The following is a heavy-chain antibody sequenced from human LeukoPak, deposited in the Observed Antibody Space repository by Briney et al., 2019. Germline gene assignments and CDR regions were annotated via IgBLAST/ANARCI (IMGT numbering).Heavy chain of an antibody. J-gene: IGHJ5*02. D-gene: IGHD3-22*01. CDR3: ATLNDYYDSSGYPRFGP. Sequence: SETLSLTCTVSGGSISSSSYYWGWIRQPPGKGLEWIGSIYYSGSTYYNPYLKSRVTISVDTSKNQFSLKLSSVTAADTAVYYCATLNDYYDSSGYPRFGPWGQGTLVTVSS. V-gene: IGHV4-39*01. CDR1: GGSISSSSYY. CDR2: IYYSGST.